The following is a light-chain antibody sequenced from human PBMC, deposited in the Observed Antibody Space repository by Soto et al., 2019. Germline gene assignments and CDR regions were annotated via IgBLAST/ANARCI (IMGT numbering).Light chain of an antibody. CDR1: SSDVGSYNL. J-gene: IGLJ2*01. CDR3: CSYAGGTSVV. V-gene: IGLV2-23*01. Sequence: QSALTQPASLSGSPGQSITISCTGTSSDVGSYNLVSWYQQHPDKAPKLMIYEDIERPSGVSNRFSGSKSGNTASLTISGLQTEDEADYYCCSYAGGTSVVFGGGTKLTVL. CDR2: EDI.